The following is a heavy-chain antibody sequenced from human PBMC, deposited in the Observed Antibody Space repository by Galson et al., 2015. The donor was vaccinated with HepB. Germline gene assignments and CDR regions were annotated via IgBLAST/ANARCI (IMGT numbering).Heavy chain of an antibody. Sequence: SLRLSCAVSGFTFSSYWKHWVRQAPGKGLVWVSRINSDGSRTYYADSVKGRFTISRDNAKSTVFLQMNILRDEDTAVYYCARGLSGRYGMDVWGQGTTVTVSS. J-gene: IGHJ6*02. D-gene: IGHD2-15*01. CDR1: GFTFSSYW. CDR2: INSDGSRT. CDR3: ARGLSGRYGMDV. V-gene: IGHV3-74*01.